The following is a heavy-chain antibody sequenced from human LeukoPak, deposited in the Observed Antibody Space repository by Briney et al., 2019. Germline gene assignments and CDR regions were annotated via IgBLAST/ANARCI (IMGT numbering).Heavy chain of an antibody. D-gene: IGHD2-21*02. Sequence: SETLSLTCAVYGGSFSGYYWSWIRQPPGEGLEWIGEINHSGSTNYNPSLKSRVTISVDTSKNQFSLKLSSVTAADTAVYYCARAWRFGVVTAIYFDYWGQGTLVTVSS. CDR1: GGSFSGYY. J-gene: IGHJ4*02. V-gene: IGHV4-34*01. CDR2: INHSGST. CDR3: ARAWRFGVVTAIYFDY.